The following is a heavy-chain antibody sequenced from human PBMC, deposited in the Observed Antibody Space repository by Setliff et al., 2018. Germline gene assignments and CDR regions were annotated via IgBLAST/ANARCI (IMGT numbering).Heavy chain of an antibody. CDR2: INPSGGST. J-gene: IGHJ6*02. D-gene: IGHD5-12*01. V-gene: IGHV1-46*01. Sequence: ASVKVSCKASGYTFTNYGVTWVRQAPGQGLEWMGIINPSGGSTSYAQKFQGRVTMTRDTSTSTVYMELSSLRSEDTAVYYCAREATIRGYYYYYYGMDVWGQGTTVTVSS. CDR1: GYTFTNYG. CDR3: AREATIRGYYYYYYGMDV.